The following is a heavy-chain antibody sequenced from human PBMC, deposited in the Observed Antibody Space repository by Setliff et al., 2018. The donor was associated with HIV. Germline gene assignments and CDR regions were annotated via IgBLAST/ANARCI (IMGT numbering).Heavy chain of an antibody. V-gene: IGHV4-39*07. CDR3: ARERIYVDY. J-gene: IGHJ4*02. CDR1: GGSSSSRSYY. CDR2: IYSSGST. Sequence: PSETLSLTCTVSGGSSSSRSYYWGWIRQPPGKGLEWIGSIYSSGSTYYNPSLKSRVTMSVDTSKNQFSLKLSSVTAADTAVYYCARERIYVDYWGQGTLVTVSS.